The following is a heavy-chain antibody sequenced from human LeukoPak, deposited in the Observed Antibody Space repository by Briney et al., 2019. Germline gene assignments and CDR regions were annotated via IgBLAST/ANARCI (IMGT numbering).Heavy chain of an antibody. Sequence: PGGSLRLSCAASGFTFDDYAMHWVRQAPGKGLEWVSLISGDGGSTYYADSVEGRFTISRDNSKNSLYLQMNSLRTEDTALYHCAKDYGRVGVVIFDYWGQGTLVTVSS. V-gene: IGHV3-43*02. CDR1: GFTFDDYA. J-gene: IGHJ4*02. CDR3: AKDYGRVGVVIFDY. D-gene: IGHD3-3*01. CDR2: ISGDGGST.